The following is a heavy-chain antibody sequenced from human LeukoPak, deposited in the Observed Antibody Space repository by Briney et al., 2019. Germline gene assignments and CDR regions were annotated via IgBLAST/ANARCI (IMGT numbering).Heavy chain of an antibody. J-gene: IGHJ4*02. V-gene: IGHV3-21*01. CDR2: ISSSSSYI. D-gene: IGHD3-10*01. CDR3: AREPLKLLWFGEPSGY. CDR1: RFTFSSYS. Sequence: GGSLRLSCAASRFTFSSYSMNWVRQAPGKGLEWVSSISSSSSYIYYADSVKGRFTISRDNAKNSLYLQMNSLRAEDTAVYYCAREPLKLLWFGEPSGYWGQGTLVTVSS.